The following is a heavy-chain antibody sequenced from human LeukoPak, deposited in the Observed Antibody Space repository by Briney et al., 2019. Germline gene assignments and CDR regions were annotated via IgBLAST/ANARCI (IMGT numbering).Heavy chain of an antibody. CDR2: MNPNSGNT. Sequence: ASVKVSCKASGYTFTSYDINWVRQATGQGLEWMGWMNPNSGNTGYAQKFQGRVTITWNTSISTAYMELSSLRSEDTAVYYCARGQTTVVFDYWGQGTLVTVSS. J-gene: IGHJ4*02. CDR1: GYTFTSYD. CDR3: ARGQTTVVFDY. V-gene: IGHV1-8*01. D-gene: IGHD4-23*01.